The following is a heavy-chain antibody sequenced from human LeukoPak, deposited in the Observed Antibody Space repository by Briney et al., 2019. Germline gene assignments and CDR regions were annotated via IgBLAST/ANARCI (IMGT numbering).Heavy chain of an antibody. CDR1: GFTFSRFA. CDR3: AKLGQIRHFDFVNWFDS. CDR2: ISSDATNK. D-gene: IGHD3-9*01. V-gene: IGHV3-30*18. Sequence: GGSLRLSCVASGFTFSRFAMHWVRQAPGKGPEWVSLISSDATNKYYADSVKGRFTISRDNSRNTLYLQMNSLRAEDTAVYYCAKLGQIRHFDFVNWFDSWGQGTLVIVSS. J-gene: IGHJ5*01.